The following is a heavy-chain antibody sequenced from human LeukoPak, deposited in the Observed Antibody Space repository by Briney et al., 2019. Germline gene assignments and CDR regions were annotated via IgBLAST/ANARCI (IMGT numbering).Heavy chain of an antibody. CDR1: GFTFSSYW. CDR2: IKQDGSEK. V-gene: IGHV3-7*01. Sequence: PGGSLRLSCAASGFTFSSYWMSWVRQAPGKGLEWVANIKQDGSEKYYVDSVKGRFTISRDNSKNTLYLQMNSLRAEDTAVYYCARDSSGGYSYGTAIDYWGQGTLVTVSS. J-gene: IGHJ4*02. CDR3: ARDSSGGYSYGTAIDY. D-gene: IGHD5-18*01.